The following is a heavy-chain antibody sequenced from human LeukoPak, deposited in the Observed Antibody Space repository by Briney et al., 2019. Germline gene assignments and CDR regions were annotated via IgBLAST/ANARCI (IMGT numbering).Heavy chain of an antibody. Sequence: SETLSLTCAVYGGSFIGYYWGWIRQPPGKGLEWIGEINHSGSTNYNPSLKSRVTISVDTSKNQFSLKLNSVTAADTAVYYCARQGINRSYDFWSGSYYFDYWGQGTLVTVSS. CDR2: INHSGST. J-gene: IGHJ4*02. V-gene: IGHV4-34*01. CDR3: ARQGINRSYDFWSGSYYFDY. CDR1: GGSFIGYY. D-gene: IGHD3-3*01.